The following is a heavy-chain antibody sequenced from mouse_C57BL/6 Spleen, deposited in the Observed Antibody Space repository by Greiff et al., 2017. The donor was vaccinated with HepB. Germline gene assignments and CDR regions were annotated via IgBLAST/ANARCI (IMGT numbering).Heavy chain of an antibody. CDR1: GYTFTDYE. V-gene: IGHV1-15*01. J-gene: IGHJ2*01. D-gene: IGHD1-1*01. Sequence: QVQLKESGAELVRPGASVTLSCKASGYTFTDYEMHWVKQTPVHGLEWIGAIDPETGGTAYNQKFKGKAILTADKSSSTAYMELRSLTSEDSAVYYCTRSSGLRSYFDYWGQGTTLTVSS. CDR2: IDPETGGT. CDR3: TRSSGLRSYFDY.